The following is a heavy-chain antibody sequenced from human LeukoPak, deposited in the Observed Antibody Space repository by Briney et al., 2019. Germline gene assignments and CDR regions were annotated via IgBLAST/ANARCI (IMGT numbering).Heavy chain of an antibody. CDR1: GGTFSSYA. J-gene: IGHJ6*02. CDR3: ATGYLVTAGLMDV. V-gene: IGHV1-69*06. D-gene: IGHD6-13*01. Sequence: SVKVSCKASGGTFSSYAISWVRQAPGQGLEWMGGIIPIFGTANYAQKFQGRVTMTEDTSTDTAYMELSSLRSEDTAVYYCATGYLVTAGLMDVWSQGTTVTVSS. CDR2: IIPIFGTA.